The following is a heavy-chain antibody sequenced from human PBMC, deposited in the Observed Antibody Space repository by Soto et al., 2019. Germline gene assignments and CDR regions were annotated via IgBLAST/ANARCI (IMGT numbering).Heavy chain of an antibody. Sequence: GGSLRLSCAASGFTFSSYAMSWVRQAPGKGMEWVSAISGSGGSTYYADSVKGRFTISRDNSKNTLYLQMNSLRAEDTAVYYCAKVPYSSSWYYYFDYWGHGTLVTVSS. CDR2: ISGSGGST. CDR3: AKVPYSSSWYYYFDY. D-gene: IGHD6-13*01. CDR1: GFTFSSYA. V-gene: IGHV3-23*01. J-gene: IGHJ4*01.